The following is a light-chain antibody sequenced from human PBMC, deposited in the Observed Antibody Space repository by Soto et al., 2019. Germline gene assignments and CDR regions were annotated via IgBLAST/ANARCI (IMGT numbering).Light chain of an antibody. CDR1: SSDVGAYDY. V-gene: IGLV2-14*03. J-gene: IGLJ1*01. CDR3: SSYTSSSTRV. CDR2: EVS. Sequence: QSVLTQPASVSGCPGQSITISCTGTSSDVGAYDYVSWYQQHPDKAPKLMIYEVSNRPSGVSNRFSGSKSVNTATLTISGLQADDEADYYCSSYTSSSTRVFGTGTKVTVL.